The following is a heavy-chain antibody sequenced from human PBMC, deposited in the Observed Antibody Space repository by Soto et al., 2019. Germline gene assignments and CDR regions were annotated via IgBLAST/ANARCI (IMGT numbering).Heavy chain of an antibody. Sequence: GGSLRLSCAASGFTFSTYSMKWVRQAPGKGLEWVSSISSSSSYIYYADSVKGQFTISRDNAKNSLYLQMNSLRAEDTAVYYCARYDSSGYYWPYYYYGMDVWGQGTTVTVSS. CDR1: GFTFSTYS. CDR2: ISSSSSYI. J-gene: IGHJ6*02. V-gene: IGHV3-21*01. D-gene: IGHD3-22*01. CDR3: ARYDSSGYYWPYYYYGMDV.